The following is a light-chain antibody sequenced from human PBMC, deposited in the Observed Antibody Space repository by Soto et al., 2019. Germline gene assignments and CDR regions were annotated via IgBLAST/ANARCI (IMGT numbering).Light chain of an antibody. V-gene: IGKV3-15*01. Sequence: VMVHTHATLSVSPGERAILSCRASQTVNSNLAWYQQKPGQAPRLLIHGATTRATGIPARFSGSGSGTEFTLTISSLQSEDFAVYYCQQYNNWPRTFGQGTKVDI. CDR1: QTVNSN. CDR2: GAT. CDR3: QQYNNWPRT. J-gene: IGKJ1*01.